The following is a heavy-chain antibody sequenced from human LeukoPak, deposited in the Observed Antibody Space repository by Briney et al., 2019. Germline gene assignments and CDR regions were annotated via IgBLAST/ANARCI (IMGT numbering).Heavy chain of an antibody. CDR3: ARDGVVRGVIGE. D-gene: IGHD3-10*01. Sequence: SETLSLTCTVSGGSISSGSYYWSWIRQPAGKGPEWIGRINTSGSTNYNPSLKSRVTMSVDTSKNQFSLKLSSVTAADTAVYYCARDGVVRGVIGEWGQGTLVTVSS. CDR2: INTSGST. CDR1: GGSISSGSYY. J-gene: IGHJ4*02. V-gene: IGHV4-61*02.